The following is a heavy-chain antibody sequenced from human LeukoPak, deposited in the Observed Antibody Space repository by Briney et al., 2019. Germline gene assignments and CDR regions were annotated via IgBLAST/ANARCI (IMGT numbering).Heavy chain of an antibody. CDR1: GFTFSSYA. Sequence: PGGSLRLSCAASGFTFSSYAMHWVRQAPGKGLEWVAVIWYDGSNKYYADSVKGRFTISRDYSKNTLYLQMNSLRAEDTAVYYCASVYSSSSRPDVWGKGTTVTVSS. D-gene: IGHD6-13*01. CDR2: IWYDGSNK. V-gene: IGHV3-33*01. J-gene: IGHJ6*04. CDR3: ASVYSSSSRPDV.